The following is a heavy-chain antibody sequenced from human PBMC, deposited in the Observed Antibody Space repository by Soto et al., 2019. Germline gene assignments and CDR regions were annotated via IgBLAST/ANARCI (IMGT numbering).Heavy chain of an antibody. D-gene: IGHD1-26*01. CDR3: AREGGIVGATTVDY. CDR2: IYYSGST. J-gene: IGHJ4*02. V-gene: IGHV4-30-4*01. CDR1: GGSISSGDYY. Sequence: QVQLQESGPGLVKPSQTLSLTCTVSGGSISSGDYYWSWIRQPPGKGLEWIGYIYYSGSTYYNPSIMCRVTISVATSKNQFSLKLSSVTAADTAVYYCAREGGIVGATTVDYWGQGTLVTVSS.